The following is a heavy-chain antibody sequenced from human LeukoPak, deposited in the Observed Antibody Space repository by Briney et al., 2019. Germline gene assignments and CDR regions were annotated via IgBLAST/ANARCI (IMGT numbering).Heavy chain of an antibody. V-gene: IGHV4-39*01. J-gene: IGHJ4*02. Sequence: SSETLSLTCAVSGASISSSNYYWGWVRQSPGKGLEWIGNIYSSGNTYYNASLKSRVTMYIDTSKNQFSLKLSSVTAADTAMYYCAKSNGYGLIDYWGQGTLVTVSS. CDR2: IYSSGNT. D-gene: IGHD5-12*01. CDR3: AKSNGYGLIDY. CDR1: GASISSSNYY.